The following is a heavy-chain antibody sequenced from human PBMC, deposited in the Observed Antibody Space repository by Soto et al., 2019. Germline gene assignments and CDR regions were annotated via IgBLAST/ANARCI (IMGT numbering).Heavy chain of an antibody. CDR3: ARGGGVYYFDP. D-gene: IGHD2-8*02. Sequence: PSENLSLTCTVSGGSISSYYWSWIRQPPGKGLEWIGYIYYSGITDYNPSLKSRVTISVDASKSQFSLKLSSVTAADTAVYYCARGGGVYYFDPWGQGTLVTVSS. J-gene: IGHJ5*02. CDR1: GGSISSYY. CDR2: IYYSGIT. V-gene: IGHV4-59*01.